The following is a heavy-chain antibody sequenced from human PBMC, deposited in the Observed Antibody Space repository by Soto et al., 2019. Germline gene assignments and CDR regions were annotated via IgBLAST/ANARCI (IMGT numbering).Heavy chain of an antibody. CDR1: GFTFSSYS. CDR2: ISSGSSTI. CDR3: AREGYCSGGSCPPDAFDI. Sequence: EVQLVESGGGLVQPGGSLRISCAVSGFTFSSYSMNWVRQAPGKGLEWVSYISSGSSTIYYADSVKGRFTISRDNAKKSLYLQMNSLRAEDMAVYYCAREGYCSGGSCPPDAFDIWGQWTMVTVSS. D-gene: IGHD2-15*01. V-gene: IGHV3-48*01. J-gene: IGHJ3*02.